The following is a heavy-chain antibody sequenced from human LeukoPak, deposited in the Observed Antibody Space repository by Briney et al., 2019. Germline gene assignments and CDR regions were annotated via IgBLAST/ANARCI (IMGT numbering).Heavy chain of an antibody. Sequence: SETLSLTCAVSGGSFSGYYWSWIRQPPGKGLEWIVEINHSGSTNYNPSLKSRVTISVDTSKNQFSLKLSSVTAADTAVYYCARIVVPAAMGARYFDYWGQGTLVTVSS. V-gene: IGHV4-34*01. CDR2: INHSGST. D-gene: IGHD2-2*01. CDR3: ARIVVPAAMGARYFDY. J-gene: IGHJ4*02. CDR1: GGSFSGYY.